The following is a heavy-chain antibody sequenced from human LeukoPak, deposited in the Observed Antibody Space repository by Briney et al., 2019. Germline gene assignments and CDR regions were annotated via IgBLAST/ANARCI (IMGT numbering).Heavy chain of an antibody. CDR3: ARGKYYDILTGYYKRYHDELDY. V-gene: IGHV1-69*04. J-gene: IGHJ4*02. Sequence: SVKVSCKASGGTFSSYAISWVRQAPGQGLEWMGRIIPILGIANYAQKFQGRVTITADKSTSTAYMELSSLRSEDTAVYYCARGKYYDILTGYYKRYHDELDYWGQGTLVTVSS. D-gene: IGHD3-9*01. CDR1: GGTFSSYA. CDR2: IIPILGIA.